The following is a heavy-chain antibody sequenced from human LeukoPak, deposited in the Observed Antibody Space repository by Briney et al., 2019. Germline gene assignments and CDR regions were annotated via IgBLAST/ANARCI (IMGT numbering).Heavy chain of an antibody. D-gene: IGHD2-21*01. CDR2: IIPIFGTA. CDR3: ARGRIVVVSSIGYYYYMDV. CDR1: GGTFSSYA. J-gene: IGHJ6*03. Sequence: SVKVSCKASGGTFSSYAISWVREAPGQGLEWMGGIIPIFGTANYAQKFQGRVTITTDESTSTAYMELSSLRSEDTAVYYCARGRIVVVSSIGYYYYMDVWGKGATVTVSS. V-gene: IGHV1-69*05.